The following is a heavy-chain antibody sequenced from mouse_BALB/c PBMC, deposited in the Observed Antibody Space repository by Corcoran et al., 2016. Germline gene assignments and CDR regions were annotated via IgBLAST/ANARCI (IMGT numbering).Heavy chain of an antibody. CDR3: ARGGITPYAY. CDR2: INTYTGEP. Sequence: QIQLVQSVPELKKPGETVKISCKASGYSFTNYGMNWVKQAPGKGLKWRGWINTYTGEPTYADDFKGRFAFSLETTASTAYLQINNLKNEDMATYFCARGGITPYAYWGQGTLVTVSA. CDR1: GYSFTNYG. J-gene: IGHJ3*01. D-gene: IGHD2-4*01. V-gene: IGHV9-1*02.